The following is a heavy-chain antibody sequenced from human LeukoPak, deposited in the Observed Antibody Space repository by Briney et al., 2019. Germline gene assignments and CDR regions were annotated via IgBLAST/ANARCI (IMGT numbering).Heavy chain of an antibody. D-gene: IGHD5-18*01. CDR1: GFTFSHSA. J-gene: IGHJ6*03. CDR3: AKDIAMDGYYYYYHLDV. V-gene: IGHV3-30*18. CDR2: ISYDGSNQ. Sequence: PGGSLRLSCAASGFTFSHSAMSWVRQAPGKGLEWVAVISYDGSNQYYADSVKGRFTISRDNSKNTLYLQMNSLRAEDTAVYYCAKDIAMDGYYYYYHLDVWGKGTTVTVSS.